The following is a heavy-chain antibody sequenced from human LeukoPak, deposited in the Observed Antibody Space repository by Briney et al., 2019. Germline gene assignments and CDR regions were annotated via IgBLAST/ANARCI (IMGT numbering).Heavy chain of an antibody. J-gene: IGHJ4*02. CDR2: INPGGGST. V-gene: IGHV1-46*01. D-gene: IGHD3-10*01. CDR3: ARGSSHAGFWSIGGVIIPPADY. Sequence: GASVKVSCKASGYTFTSYYIHWVRQAPGQGLEWMGIINPGGGSTSYAQKFQGRVSITRDTSTSTVYMDLSSLRSEDTAVYYCARGSSHAGFWSIGGVIIPPADYWGQGTLVTVSS. CDR1: GYTFTSYY.